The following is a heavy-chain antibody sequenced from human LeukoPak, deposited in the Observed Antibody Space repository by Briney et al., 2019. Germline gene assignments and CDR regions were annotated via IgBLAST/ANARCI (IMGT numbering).Heavy chain of an antibody. CDR2: IDWDDDK. D-gene: IGHD3-16*01. J-gene: IGHJ4*02. CDR1: GFSLSTSGMC. CDR3: ARIRSDYVWGSIVN. Sequence: SGPALVKPTQTLTLTCTFSGFSLSTSGMCVSWIRQPPGKALEWLACIDWDDDKYYSTSLKTRLTISKDTSKNQVVLTMTNMDPVDTATYYCARIRSDYVWGSIVNWGQGTLVTVSS. V-gene: IGHV2-70*11.